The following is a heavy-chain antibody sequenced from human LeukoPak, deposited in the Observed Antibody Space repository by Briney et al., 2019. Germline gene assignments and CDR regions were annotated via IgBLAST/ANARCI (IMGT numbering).Heavy chain of an antibody. CDR2: ISAYNGNT. CDR1: GYTFTSYY. D-gene: IGHD5-18*01. V-gene: IGHV1-18*04. J-gene: IGHJ4*02. Sequence: GASVKVSCKASGYTFTSYYMHWVRQAPGQGLEWMGWISAYNGNTNYAQKLQGRVTMTTDTSTSTAYMELRSLRSDDTAVYYCARDRGFWGYSYGLDYWGQGTLVTVSS. CDR3: ARDRGFWGYSYGLDY.